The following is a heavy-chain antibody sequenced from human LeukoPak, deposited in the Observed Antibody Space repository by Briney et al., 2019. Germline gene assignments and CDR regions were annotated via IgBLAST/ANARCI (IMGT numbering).Heavy chain of an antibody. Sequence: SVKVSCKASGGTFSSYAIRWVRQAPGQGLEWMGVIIPIFGTANYAQKFQGRVTITADASTSTAYMELSSLRSEDPAVYYCARGGLPKVGPLGYYYYMDVWGKGTTVTVSS. D-gene: IGHD2-2*01. J-gene: IGHJ6*03. CDR2: IIPIFGTA. V-gene: IGHV1-69*01. CDR3: ARGGLPKVGPLGYYYYMDV. CDR1: GGTFSSYA.